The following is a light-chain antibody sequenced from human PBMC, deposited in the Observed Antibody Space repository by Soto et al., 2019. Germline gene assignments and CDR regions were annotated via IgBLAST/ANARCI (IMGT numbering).Light chain of an antibody. CDR3: SSYTSNSNYV. V-gene: IGLV2-14*01. J-gene: IGLJ1*01. CDR1: SSDIGAYKS. Sequence: QSVLTQPASVSGSPGQSITISCTGTSSDIGAYKSVSWYQQHPGKAPKLMIYEVSNRPSGVSTRFSGSESGNTASLTISGLQAEDEADYFCSSYTSNSNYVFGTGTKVTVL. CDR2: EVS.